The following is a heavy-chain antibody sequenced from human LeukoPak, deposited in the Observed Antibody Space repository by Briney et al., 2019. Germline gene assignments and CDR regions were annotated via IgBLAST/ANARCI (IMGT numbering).Heavy chain of an antibody. Sequence: ASVKVSCKASVYTFTGYYLHWVRQAPGQGLEWMGWINPNSGGTNYAQKFQGRVTMTRDTSISTAYMELSRLRSDDTAVYYCARDPFLGLGLFDHWGQGTLVTVSS. CDR2: INPNSGGT. CDR3: ARDPFLGLGLFDH. CDR1: VYTFTGYY. D-gene: IGHD3-3*02. J-gene: IGHJ4*02. V-gene: IGHV1-2*02.